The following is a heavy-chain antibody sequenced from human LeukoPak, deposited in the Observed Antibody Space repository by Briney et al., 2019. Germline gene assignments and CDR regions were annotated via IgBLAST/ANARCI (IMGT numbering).Heavy chain of an antibody. V-gene: IGHV3-48*03. CDR3: ARDDAETVTGNIPPSFDY. J-gene: IGHJ4*02. CDR2: ISSSGTVI. D-gene: IGHD2-21*02. Sequence: GGSLRLSCAASGFPFSSYEMNWVRRAPGKGLEWVSYISSSGTVIYYADSVKGRFTISRDNAKNSLSLQMNSLRAEDTAVYYCARDDAETVTGNIPPSFDYWGQGTLVTVSS. CDR1: GFPFSSYE.